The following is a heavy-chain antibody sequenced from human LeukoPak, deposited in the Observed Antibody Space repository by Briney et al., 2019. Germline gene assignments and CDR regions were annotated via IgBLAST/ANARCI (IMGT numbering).Heavy chain of an antibody. CDR1: GYAFTSYG. J-gene: IGHJ5*02. CDR3: ARDLTYSGSYGFDP. D-gene: IGHD1-26*01. CDR2: ISADNGNT. V-gene: IGHV1-18*01. Sequence: ASVKVSCKASGYAFTSYGISWVRQAPGQGLEWMGWISADNGNTHYAQNLQGRVTMTTDTSTSTAYMELRSLRSDDTAVYYCARDLTYSGSYGFDPWGQGTLVIVSS.